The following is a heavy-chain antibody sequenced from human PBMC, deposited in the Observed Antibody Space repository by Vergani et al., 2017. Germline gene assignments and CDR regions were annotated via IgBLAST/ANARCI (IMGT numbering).Heavy chain of an antibody. J-gene: IGHJ3*01. CDR2: VSTGTKSQ. V-gene: IGHV3-48*01. Sequence: QLVESGGGWVQPGGSLRLSCVASGFDFSSYIMNWVRQAPGKGLEWVSFVSTGTKSQSYAESVKGRFTISRDSAKNSLYLQMDSLRAEDTAVYYCAREYSSTSGRAFDFWGQGTKVTVSS. CDR1: GFDFSSYI. CDR3: AREYSSTSGRAFDF. D-gene: IGHD2-2*01.